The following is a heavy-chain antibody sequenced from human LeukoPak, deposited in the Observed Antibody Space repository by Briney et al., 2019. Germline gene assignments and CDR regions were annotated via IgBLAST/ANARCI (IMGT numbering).Heavy chain of an antibody. V-gene: IGHV3-21*01. J-gene: IGHJ4*02. Sequence: GGSLRLSCAASGFTFSSYDMTWVRQAPGRGLEWVSSIRPSGDNTYYGDSVKGRFTISRDNAKNSLYLQMNSLRAEDTAVYYCARALPSCSGGSCPGWYFDYWGQGTLVTVSS. D-gene: IGHD2-15*01. CDR2: IRPSGDNT. CDR3: ARALPSCSGGSCPGWYFDY. CDR1: GFTFSSYD.